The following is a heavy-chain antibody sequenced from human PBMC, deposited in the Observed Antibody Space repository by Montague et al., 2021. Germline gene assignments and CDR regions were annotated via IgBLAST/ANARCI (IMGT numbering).Heavy chain of an antibody. CDR1: SGSIFHAH. CDR3: AKQDYFVSGTSYKGFDP. D-gene: IGHD3-10*01. J-gene: IGHJ5*02. CDR2: LFFVGAT. V-gene: IGHV4-4*07. Sequence: SETLSLTCTVSSGSIFHAHWSWVRQPPGKGLEWLGLLFFVGATVINPSPKSRVPMSIDTSTNQFSLKLSFVTAADTAVYYCAKQDYFVSGTSYKGFDPWGQGILVTVSS.